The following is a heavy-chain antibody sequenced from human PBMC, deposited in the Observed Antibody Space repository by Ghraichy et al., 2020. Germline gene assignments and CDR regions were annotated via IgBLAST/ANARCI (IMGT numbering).Heavy chain of an antibody. Sequence: GESLNISCAASGFGFSGYSMNWVRQAPGKGLEWVASISSGSDYIFYADSMKGRFTISRDNAKNSLYLQMNSLRAEDTAVYFCARGGYCLNGVCYHEIDYWGQGTLVTVSS. J-gene: IGHJ4*02. CDR2: ISSGSDYI. V-gene: IGHV3-21*01. D-gene: IGHD2-8*01. CDR1: GFGFSGYS. CDR3: ARGGYCLNGVCYHEIDY.